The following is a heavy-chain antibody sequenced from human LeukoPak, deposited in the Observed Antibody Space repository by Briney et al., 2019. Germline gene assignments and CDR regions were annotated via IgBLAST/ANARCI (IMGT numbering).Heavy chain of an antibody. V-gene: IGHV3-21*01. CDR3: AREANYGGNWFDP. CDR2: ISSSSSYI. Sequence: GGSLRLSCAASGFTLSSYSMNWVRQAPGKGLEWVSSISSSSSYIYYADSVKGRFTISRDNAKNSLYLQMNSLRAEDTAVYYCAREANYGGNWFDPWGQGTLVTVSS. CDR1: GFTLSSYS. J-gene: IGHJ5*02. D-gene: IGHD4-23*01.